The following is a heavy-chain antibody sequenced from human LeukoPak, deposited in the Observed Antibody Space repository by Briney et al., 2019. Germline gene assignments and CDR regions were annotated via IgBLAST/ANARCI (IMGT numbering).Heavy chain of an antibody. Sequence: SETLSLTCTVSGGSISSGSYYWSWIRQPAGKGLEWIGRIYTSGSTNYNPSLKSRVTISVDTSKNQFSLKLSSVTAADTAVYYCARQNSVGGSIYNWFDPWGQGTLVTVSS. D-gene: IGHD6-19*01. CDR3: ARQNSVGGSIYNWFDP. CDR1: GGSISSGSYY. V-gene: IGHV4-61*02. J-gene: IGHJ5*02. CDR2: IYTSGST.